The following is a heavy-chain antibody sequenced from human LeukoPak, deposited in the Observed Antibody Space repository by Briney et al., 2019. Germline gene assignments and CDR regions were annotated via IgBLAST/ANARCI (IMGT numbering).Heavy chain of an antibody. CDR2: INPNSGGT. V-gene: IGHV1-2*02. CDR3: ARGSVDGYYYYMDV. CDR1: GYTFTGYY. Sequence: ASVKVSCKASGYTFTGYYMHWVRQAPGQGLEWMGWINPNSGGTNYAQKFQGRVTMTRDTSISTAYMELSRLRSDDTAVYYCARGSVDGYYYYMDVWGKGTTVTVSS. J-gene: IGHJ6*03. D-gene: IGHD3-9*01.